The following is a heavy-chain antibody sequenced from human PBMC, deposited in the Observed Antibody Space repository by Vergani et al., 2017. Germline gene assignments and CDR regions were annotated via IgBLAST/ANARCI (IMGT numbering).Heavy chain of an antibody. J-gene: IGHJ6*02. CDR2: IDTANGRP. Sequence: QVQLEQSGSELREPGASVKVSCKASGYIFYGHLLNWLRQAPGQGLEWLGWIDTANGRPTYAQGFTGRFVFSLDTSVSTAYLQISSLKAEDTAVYYCAKTRXNWNYEGAYYGMDVWGQGTTVTVSS. CDR1: GYIFYGHL. V-gene: IGHV7-4-1*02. D-gene: IGHD1-7*01. CDR3: AKTRXNWNYEGAYYGMDV.